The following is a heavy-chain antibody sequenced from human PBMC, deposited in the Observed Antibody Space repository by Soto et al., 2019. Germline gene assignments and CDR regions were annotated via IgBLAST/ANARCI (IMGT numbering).Heavy chain of an antibody. J-gene: IGHJ6*02. CDR1: GLTVSSYA. V-gene: IGHV3-30-3*01. Sequence: GALRLSCAGCGLTVSSYAMQWVRHAPRKGLERVAVISYDGSNKYYADSVKGRFTISRDNSKNTLYLQMNSLRAEDTAVYYCARDDRIAVAGTEYYYYGMDVWGQGTTVTASS. D-gene: IGHD6-19*01. CDR3: ARDDRIAVAGTEYYYYGMDV. CDR2: ISYDGSNK.